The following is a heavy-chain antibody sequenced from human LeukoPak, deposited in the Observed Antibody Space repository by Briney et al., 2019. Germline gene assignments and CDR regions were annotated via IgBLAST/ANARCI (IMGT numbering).Heavy chain of an antibody. CDR3: ARERRYYDSSGYYFWFDP. CDR1: GFTFSSYW. CDR2: IKQDGSEK. V-gene: IGHV3-7*01. J-gene: IGHJ5*02. Sequence: GGSLRLSCAASGFTFSSYWMSWVRQAPGKGLEWVANIKQDGSEKYYVDSVKGRFTISRDNAKNSLYLQMNSLRAEDTAVYYCARERRYYDSSGYYFWFDPWGQGTLVTVSS. D-gene: IGHD3-22*01.